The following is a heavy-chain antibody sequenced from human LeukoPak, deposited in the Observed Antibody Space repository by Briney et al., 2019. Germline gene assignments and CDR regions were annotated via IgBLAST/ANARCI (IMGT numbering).Heavy chain of an antibody. CDR2: IYPGGSDT. V-gene: IGHV5-51*01. CDR3: AMCGGDCYPSYYFDF. J-gene: IGHJ4*02. D-gene: IGHD2-21*02. Sequence: GEALKIPCQGSGYSFTSYWIGWVRQRSGKGLEWVGSIYPGGSDTGYSPSFQCQVTGSADKSIRTAYLQWRRVEASDTAMYCCAMCGGDCYPSYYFDFWGQGTLVTVSS. CDR1: GYSFTSYW.